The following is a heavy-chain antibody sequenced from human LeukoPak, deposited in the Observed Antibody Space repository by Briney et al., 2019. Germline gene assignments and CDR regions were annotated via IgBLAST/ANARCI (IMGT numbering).Heavy chain of an antibody. J-gene: IGHJ6*03. V-gene: IGHV1-2*06. Sequence: ASVKVSCKASGYTFSGYYMHWVRQAPGQGLEWMGRINPDSGGTNYAQKFQGRVTMTRDTSISTAYMELRRLRSDDTAVYCCARGGGYCSSTSCYLYHMDVWGKGTTVTVSS. D-gene: IGHD2-2*01. CDR3: ARGGGYCSSTSCYLYHMDV. CDR2: INPDSGGT. CDR1: GYTFSGYY.